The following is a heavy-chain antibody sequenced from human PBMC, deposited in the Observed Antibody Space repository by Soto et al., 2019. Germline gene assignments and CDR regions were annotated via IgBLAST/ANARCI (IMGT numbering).Heavy chain of an antibody. CDR1: GFTFSSYA. V-gene: IGHV3-30-3*01. J-gene: IGHJ6*02. CDR3: AREKVATITADYYYYYGMDV. D-gene: IGHD5-12*01. Sequence: GGSLRLSSAASGFTFSSYAMHRVRQAPGKGLEWVAVISYDGSNKYYADSVKGRFTISRDNSKNTLYLQMNSLRAEDTAVYYCAREKVATITADYYYYYGMDVWGQGTTVTVSS. CDR2: ISYDGSNK.